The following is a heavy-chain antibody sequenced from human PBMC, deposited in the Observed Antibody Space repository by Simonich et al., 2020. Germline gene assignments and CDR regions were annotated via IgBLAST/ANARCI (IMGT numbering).Heavy chain of an antibody. CDR2: ISSSGSTI. CDR1: GFTFSSYE. D-gene: IGHD6-6*01. V-gene: IGHV3-48*03. CDR3: ARDFRLQLVEIGTYYYYGMDV. J-gene: IGHJ6*02. Sequence: EVQLVESGGGLVQPGGSLRLSCAASGFTFSSYEMNWVRQAPGKGLEWVSYISSSGSTIFYADSVKGRFTISRDNAKNSLYLQMNSLRAEDTAVYYCARDFRLQLVEIGTYYYYGMDVWGQGTTVTVSS.